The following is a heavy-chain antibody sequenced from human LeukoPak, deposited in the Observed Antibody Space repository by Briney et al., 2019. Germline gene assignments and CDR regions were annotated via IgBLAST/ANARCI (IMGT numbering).Heavy chain of an antibody. D-gene: IGHD4-23*01. Sequence: SETLSLTCAVYGGSFSGYYWSWIRQPPGKGLEWIGEINHSGSTNYNPSLKSRVTISVDTSKNQFSLKLSSVTAADTAVYYCAREDYGGNSEYFQHWGQGTLVTVTS. J-gene: IGHJ1*01. CDR1: GGSFSGYY. CDR3: AREDYGGNSEYFQH. V-gene: IGHV4-34*01. CDR2: INHSGST.